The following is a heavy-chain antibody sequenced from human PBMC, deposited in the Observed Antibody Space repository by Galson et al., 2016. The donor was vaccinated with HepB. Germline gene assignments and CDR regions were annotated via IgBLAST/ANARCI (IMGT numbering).Heavy chain of an antibody. Sequence: SLRLSCAASGFTFDTYAMNWVRQAPGKGLEWVSTVSGSGVSTYYADSVKGRFTISRDNSNNTLFLQMDSLGAEDTAIYYCAKDYHDYSNYGHLDYWGQGTLVTVPP. J-gene: IGHJ4*02. V-gene: IGHV3-23*01. CDR1: GFTFDTYA. D-gene: IGHD4-11*01. CDR2: VSGSGVST. CDR3: AKDYHDYSNYGHLDY.